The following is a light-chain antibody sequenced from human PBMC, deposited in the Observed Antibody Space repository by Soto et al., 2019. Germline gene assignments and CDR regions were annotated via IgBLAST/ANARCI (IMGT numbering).Light chain of an antibody. CDR1: KNDIGVYDF. V-gene: IGLV2-8*01. CDR3: KSYAGSNTYV. Sequence: QSVLTQPPSASGSPGQSVTISCTGTKNDIGVYDFVSWYQHHPGKAPRLIIYEVVQRPSGVPDRFSGSKSGNTASLTVSGLQAADEADYFCKSYAGSNTYVFGRGTKPPS. J-gene: IGLJ1*01. CDR2: EVV.